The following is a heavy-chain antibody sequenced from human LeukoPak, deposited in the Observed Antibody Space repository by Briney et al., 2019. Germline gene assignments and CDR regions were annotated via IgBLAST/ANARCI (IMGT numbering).Heavy chain of an antibody. CDR1: GYTFTGYY. V-gene: IGHV1-2*02. CDR2: INPNSGGT. D-gene: IGHD5-12*01. CDR3: ARVGIRGYSGYDLDY. Sequence: AASVKVSCKASGYTFTGYYMHWVRQAPGQGLEWMGWINPNSGGTNYAQKFQGRVTMTRDTSISTAYMELSRLRSDDTAVYYCARVGIRGYSGYDLDYWGQGTLVTVSS. J-gene: IGHJ4*02.